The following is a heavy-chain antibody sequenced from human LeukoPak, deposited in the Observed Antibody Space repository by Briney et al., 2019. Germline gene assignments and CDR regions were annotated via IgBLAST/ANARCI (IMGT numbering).Heavy chain of an antibody. Sequence: QPGGSLRLSCAASGFTFSTYAMNWVRQAPGKGLEWVSAISGSGGSTYTADSVKGRFTISRNNSKNTLYLQMNSLRAEDTAIYYCAKIPHSSYYYDSSGYLDPWGQGTLVTVSS. CDR3: AKIPHSSYYYDSSGYLDP. CDR2: ISGSGGST. D-gene: IGHD3-22*01. J-gene: IGHJ5*02. CDR1: GFTFSTYA. V-gene: IGHV3-23*01.